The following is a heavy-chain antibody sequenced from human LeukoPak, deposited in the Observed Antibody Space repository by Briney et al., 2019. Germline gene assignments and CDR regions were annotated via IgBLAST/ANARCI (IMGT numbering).Heavy chain of an antibody. J-gene: IGHJ4*02. CDR1: RASISIYY. Sequence: SETLSLTCTVSRASISIYYWSWIRQPPGKGLEWIGYIYYSGSTNYNPSLKGRVTMSVDTSKNQFSLRLSSVTAADTAVYYCERGSDFGDYWGQGTLVTVSS. D-gene: IGHD4-17*01. CDR3: ERGSDFGDY. CDR2: IYYSGST. V-gene: IGHV4-59*01.